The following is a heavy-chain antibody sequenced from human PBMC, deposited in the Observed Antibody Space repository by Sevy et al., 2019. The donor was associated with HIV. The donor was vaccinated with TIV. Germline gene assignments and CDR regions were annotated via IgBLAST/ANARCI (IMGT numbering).Heavy chain of an antibody. Sequence: GGSLRLSCAASGFTFSNYNINWVRQSPGKGLEWVSFISTSSGYIYYADSVKGRFTISRDNAKTSLYLQMNSLRAEDTAVYYCARDKTILEGRYGMDVWGQGTTVTV. V-gene: IGHV3-21*05. CDR3: ARDKTILEGRYGMDV. CDR1: GFTFSNYN. CDR2: ISTSSGYI. J-gene: IGHJ6*02. D-gene: IGHD3-3*01.